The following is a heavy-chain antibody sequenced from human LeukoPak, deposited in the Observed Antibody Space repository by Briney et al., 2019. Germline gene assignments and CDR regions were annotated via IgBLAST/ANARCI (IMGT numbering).Heavy chain of an antibody. J-gene: IGHJ5*02. CDR3: ARARGDGVSWFDP. CDR2: ISSSSSYI. D-gene: IGHD4-17*01. CDR1: GFTFSSYS. V-gene: IGHV3-21*01. Sequence: GGSLRLSCAASGFTFSSYSMNWVRQAPGKGLEGVSSISSSSSYIYYADSVKGRFTISRDNAKNSLYLQMNSLRAEDTAVYYCARARGDGVSWFDPWGQGTLVTVSS.